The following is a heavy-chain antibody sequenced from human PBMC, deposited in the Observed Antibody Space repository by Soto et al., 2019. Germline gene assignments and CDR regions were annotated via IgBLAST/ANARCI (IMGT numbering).Heavy chain of an antibody. CDR3: ARGIPNGYSSSWQRNGFDP. CDR1: GGSFSGYY. D-gene: IGHD6-13*01. V-gene: IGHV4-34*01. CDR2: INHSGST. J-gene: IGHJ5*02. Sequence: QVQLQQWGAELLKPSETLCLTCAVYGGSFSGYYWSWIRQPPGKGLEWIGEINHSGSTNYNPSLKSRVTISVDTSKNQFSLKLSSVTAEDTAVYYCARGIPNGYSSSWQRNGFDPWGQGTLVTVSS.